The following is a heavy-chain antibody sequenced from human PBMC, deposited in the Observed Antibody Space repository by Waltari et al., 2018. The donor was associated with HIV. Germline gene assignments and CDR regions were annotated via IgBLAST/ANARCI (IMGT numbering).Heavy chain of an antibody. CDR1: GFTFNNYA. J-gene: IGHJ4*02. Sequence: EVQMLESGGGLVQPGGSLRLSCAASGFTFNNYAMTWVRQAPGKGLECVSRITGSVGNIFRADSVKGRFIIARDNSKNRLYLQMSSLRGEDTAVYYCAKGSELVPAAMSLDSWGQGTLVTVSS. CDR3: AKGSELVPAAMSLDS. V-gene: IGHV3-23*01. D-gene: IGHD2-2*01. CDR2: ITGSVGNI.